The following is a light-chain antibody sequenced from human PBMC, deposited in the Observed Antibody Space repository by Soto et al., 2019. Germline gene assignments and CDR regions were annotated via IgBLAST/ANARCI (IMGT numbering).Light chain of an antibody. CDR3: QSYDTSLSGSV. CDR2: GYN. J-gene: IGLJ2*01. CDR1: SSNIGAGYG. Sequence: QSVLTQPPSVSGAPGQRVTISCTGSSSNIGAGYGLNWYQQLPGTAPKLLIYGYNNRPSGVPDRFSGSKSGTSASLAITGLQAEDEADYYCQSYDTSLSGSVFGGGTKLTVL. V-gene: IGLV1-40*01.